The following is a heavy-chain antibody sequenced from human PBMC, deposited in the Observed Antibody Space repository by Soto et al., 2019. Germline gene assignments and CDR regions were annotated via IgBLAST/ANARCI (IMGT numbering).Heavy chain of an antibody. CDR1: GYTFTTYG. V-gene: IGHV1-18*04. D-gene: IGHD3-3*01. Sequence: QVQLVQSGAEVKKPGASVKVSCKVSGYTFTTYGITWVRQAPGQGLEWVGWISVYNDNTKYGKKVQDRVTMTTDTSTSTAYMELRSLRSDDTAVYYCARGSQNYDFWGQGTLVTVSS. CDR2: ISVYNDNT. CDR3: ARGSQNYDF. J-gene: IGHJ4*02.